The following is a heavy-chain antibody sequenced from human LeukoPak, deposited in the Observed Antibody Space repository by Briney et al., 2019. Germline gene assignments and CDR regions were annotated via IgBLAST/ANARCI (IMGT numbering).Heavy chain of an antibody. J-gene: IGHJ4*02. V-gene: IGHV4-59*08. CDR3: ARQSCYYDSSGYYDY. D-gene: IGHD3-22*01. CDR1: GGSISSYY. Sequence: SETLSLTCTVSGGSISSYYWSWIRQPPGKGLEWLGYIYYSGSTNYNPSLKSRVTISVDTSKNQFSLKLSSVTAADTAVYYCARQSCYYDSSGYYDYWGQGTLVTVSS. CDR2: IYYSGST.